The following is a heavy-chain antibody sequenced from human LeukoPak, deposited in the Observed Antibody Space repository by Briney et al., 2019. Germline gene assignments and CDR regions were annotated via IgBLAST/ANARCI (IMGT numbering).Heavy chain of an antibody. J-gene: IGHJ4*02. Sequence: GGSLRLSCTASGFTFSSNEMNWVRQAPGKGLEWVSYISSSGSTIYYADSVKGRFTISRDNAKNSLYLQMNSLRAEDTAVYYCARDVAPIDYWGQGALVTVSS. CDR3: ARDVAPIDY. CDR1: GFTFSSNE. V-gene: IGHV3-48*03. CDR2: ISSSGSTI.